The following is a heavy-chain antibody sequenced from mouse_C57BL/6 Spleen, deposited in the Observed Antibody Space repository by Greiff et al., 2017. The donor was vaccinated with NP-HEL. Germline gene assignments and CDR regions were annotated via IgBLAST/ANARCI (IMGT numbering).Heavy chain of an antibody. CDR3: ARDGGSNFSWFAY. D-gene: IGHD2-5*01. V-gene: IGHV5-4*01. J-gene: IGHJ3*01. CDR1: GFTFSSYA. CDR2: ISDGGSYT. Sequence: EVKLVESGGGLVKPGGSLKLSCAASGFTFSSYAMSWVRQTPEKRLEWVATISDGGSYTYYPDNVKGRFTISRDNAKNNLYLQMSHLKSEDTAMYYCARDGGSNFSWFAYWGQGTLVTVSA.